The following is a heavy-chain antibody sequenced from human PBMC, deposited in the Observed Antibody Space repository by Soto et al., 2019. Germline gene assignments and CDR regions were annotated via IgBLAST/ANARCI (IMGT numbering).Heavy chain of an antibody. D-gene: IGHD2-2*01. CDR3: TRDRPVPGYYYYYYGMDV. J-gene: IGHJ6*02. CDR1: GFTFGDYA. V-gene: IGHV3-49*04. CDR2: IRSKAYGGTI. Sequence: GGSLRLSCTASGFTFGDYAMSWVRQAPGKGLEWVGFIRSKAYGGTIEYAASVKGRFTISRDDSKSIAYLQMNSLKTEDTAVYYCTRDRPVPGYYYYYYGMDVWGQGTTVTVSS.